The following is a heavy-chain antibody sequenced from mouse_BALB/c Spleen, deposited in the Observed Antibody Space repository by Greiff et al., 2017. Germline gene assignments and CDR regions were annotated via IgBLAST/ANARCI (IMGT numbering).Heavy chain of an antibody. Sequence: EAGGGLVQPKGSLKLSCAASGFTFNTYAMNWVRQAPGKGLEWVARIRSKSNNYATYYADSVKDRFTISRDDSQSMLYLQMNNLKTEDTAMYYCVRDFDYWGQGTTLTVSS. CDR1: GFTFNTYA. CDR2: IRSKSNNYAT. V-gene: IGHV10-1*02. CDR3: VRDFDY. J-gene: IGHJ2*01.